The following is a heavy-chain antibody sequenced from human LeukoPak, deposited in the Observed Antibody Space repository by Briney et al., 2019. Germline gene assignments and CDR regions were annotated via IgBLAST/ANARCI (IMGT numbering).Heavy chain of an antibody. D-gene: IGHD5-12*01. V-gene: IGHV5-51*01. CDR2: IYPGDSDT. CDR1: GYSFTSYW. CDR3: ARVDGDIPNAFDI. J-gene: IGHJ3*02. Sequence: GESLKISCKGSGYSFTSYWIGWVRQMPAKGLEWMGIIYPGDSDTRYSPSFQGQVTISADKSISPAYLQWSSLKASDTAMYYCARVDGDIPNAFDIWGQGTMVTVSS.